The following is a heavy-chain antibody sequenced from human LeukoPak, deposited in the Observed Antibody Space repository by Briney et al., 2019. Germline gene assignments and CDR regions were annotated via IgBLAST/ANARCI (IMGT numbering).Heavy chain of an antibody. V-gene: IGHV1-46*01. CDR3: ARSGLPYGHFDY. CDR1: GYTFTSYY. D-gene: IGHD5-12*01. CDR2: INPSGGST. Sequence: ASVKVSCKASGYTFTSYYMHWVRQAPGQGLEWMGIINPSGGSTSYAQKFQGRVTMTRDMSTSTVYMELSSLRSEDTAVYYCARSGLPYGHFDYWGQGTLVTVSS. J-gene: IGHJ4*02.